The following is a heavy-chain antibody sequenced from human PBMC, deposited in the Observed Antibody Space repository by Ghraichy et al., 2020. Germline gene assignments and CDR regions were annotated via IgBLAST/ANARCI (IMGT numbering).Heavy chain of an antibody. CDR2: ISAYNGNT. J-gene: IGHJ6*02. CDR3: ARASGGIAVASGLDAYYYYGMDV. D-gene: IGHD6-19*01. CDR1: GYTFTSYG. Sequence: ASVKVSCKASGYTFTSYGISWVRQAPGQGLEWMGWISAYNGNTNYAQKLQGRVTMTTDTSTSTAYMELRSLRSDDTAVYYCARASGGIAVASGLDAYYYYGMDVWGQGTTVTVSS. V-gene: IGHV1-18*01.